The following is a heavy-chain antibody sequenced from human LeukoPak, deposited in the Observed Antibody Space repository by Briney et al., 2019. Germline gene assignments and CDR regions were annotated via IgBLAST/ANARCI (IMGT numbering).Heavy chain of an antibody. CDR3: ARLRRDGYNSDAFDI. V-gene: IGHV3-11*04. CDR1: GFTFSDYY. Sequence: GGSLRLSCAASGFTFSDYYMSWIRQAPGKGLEGVSYISSSGSTIYYADSVKGRFTISRDNAKNSLYLQMNSLRAEDTAVYYCARLRRDGYNSDAFDIWGQGTMVTVSS. CDR2: ISSSGSTI. J-gene: IGHJ3*02. D-gene: IGHD5-24*01.